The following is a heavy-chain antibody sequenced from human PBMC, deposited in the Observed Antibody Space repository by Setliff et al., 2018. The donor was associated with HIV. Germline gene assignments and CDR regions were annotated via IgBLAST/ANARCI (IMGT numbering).Heavy chain of an antibody. D-gene: IGHD6-13*01. CDR3: ARGCRVGWVFTYGMDV. CDR1: GSSIDDYA. V-gene: IGHV3-23*01. Sequence: GGSLRLSCTASGSSIDDYAMTWVRQAPGKGLEWVSSISNNGGKTYYADSEKGRFTISRDNSKNTLFLQMNSLRPEDTAVYYCARGCRVGWVFTYGMDVWGQGTLVTVSS. CDR2: ISNNGGKT. J-gene: IGHJ6*02.